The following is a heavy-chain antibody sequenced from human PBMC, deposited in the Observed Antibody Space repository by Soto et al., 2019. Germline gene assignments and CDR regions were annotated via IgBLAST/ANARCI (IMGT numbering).Heavy chain of an antibody. CDR1: GFTFSSYA. Sequence: EVQLLESGGGLVQPGGSLRLSCAASGFTFSSYAMSWVRQAPGKGLEWVSAISGSGGSTYYADSVKGRFTISRDNSKNTLYLQMNSLRAEDTAVYYCAKDHGPPSYCSSTSCLYWYFDFWGRGTLVTVSS. J-gene: IGHJ2*01. V-gene: IGHV3-23*01. D-gene: IGHD2-2*01. CDR2: ISGSGGST. CDR3: AKDHGPPSYCSSTSCLYWYFDF.